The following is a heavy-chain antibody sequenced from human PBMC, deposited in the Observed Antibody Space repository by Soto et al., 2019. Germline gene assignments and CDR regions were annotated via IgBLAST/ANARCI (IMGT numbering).Heavy chain of an antibody. D-gene: IGHD2-2*02. CDR2: SSAYNGNT. J-gene: IGHJ5*01. V-gene: IGHV1-18*04. CDR3: AREVDVIPVLDS. CDR1: GYTFTSYG. Sequence: QVQLVQSGAEVKKPVASVKVSCKASGYTFTSYGISWVRQAPGQGLEWMGWSSAYNGNTNYAHKLQGRVTMTTDSSTSTGYRELRSLRSDDTAVYYCAREVDVIPVLDSWGQGTLVTVSS.